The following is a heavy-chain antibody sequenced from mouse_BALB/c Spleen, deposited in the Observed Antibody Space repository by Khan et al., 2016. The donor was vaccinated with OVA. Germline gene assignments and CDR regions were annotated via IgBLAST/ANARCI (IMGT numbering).Heavy chain of an antibody. V-gene: IGHV14-3*02. Sequence: EVELVESRAELVKPGASVKLSCTASRFNITDTYMHWVKQRPEQGLEWIGRIDPANGNTTYDPTFQGKASITADTSSNTACLQLRGMTSEDTAVYYSARINAWGQGTTLTVSA. J-gene: IGHJ2*01. CDR1: RFNITDTY. CDR2: IDPANGNT. CDR3: ARINA.